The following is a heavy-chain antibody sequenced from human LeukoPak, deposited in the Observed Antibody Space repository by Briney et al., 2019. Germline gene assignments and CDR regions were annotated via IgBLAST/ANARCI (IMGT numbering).Heavy chain of an antibody. D-gene: IGHD1-1*01. J-gene: IGHJ4*02. CDR3: ARSAFKGRPYFDY. CDR2: IYYSGST. Sequence: PSETLSLTCSVSGDSISSSDYYWSWIRQPPGKGLEWIGYIYYSGSTNYNPSLKSRVTISVDTSKNQFSLKLSSVTAADTAVYYCARSAFKGRPYFDYWGQGTLVTVSS. V-gene: IGHV4-61*08. CDR1: GDSISSSDYY.